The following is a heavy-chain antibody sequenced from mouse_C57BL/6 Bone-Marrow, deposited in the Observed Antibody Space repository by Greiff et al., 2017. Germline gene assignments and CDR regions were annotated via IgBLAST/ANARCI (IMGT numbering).Heavy chain of an antibody. D-gene: IGHD1-1*01. CDR2: IDPENGDT. J-gene: IGHJ1*03. CDR1: GFNIKDDY. Sequence: VQLQQSGAELVRPGASVKLSCTASGFNIKDDYMHWVKQRPEQGLEWIGWIDPENGDTESASKFQGKATITADTSSNTAYLQLSSLTSEDTAVYYCTTFLITTVVAHWYFDVWGTGTTVTVSS. CDR3: TTFLITTVVAHWYFDV. V-gene: IGHV14-4*01.